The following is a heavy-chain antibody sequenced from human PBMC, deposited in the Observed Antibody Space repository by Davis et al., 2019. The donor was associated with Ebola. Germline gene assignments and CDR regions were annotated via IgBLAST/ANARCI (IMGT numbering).Heavy chain of an antibody. V-gene: IGHV3-21*01. J-gene: IGHJ4*02. Sequence: GGSLRLSCAASGFTFSSYSMNWVRQAPGKGLEWVSSISSSSSYIYYADSVKGRFTISRDNAKNSLYLQMNSLRAEDTAVYYCARETPTYYYDSSGYGTAYYFDYWGQGTLVTVSS. CDR3: ARETPTYYYDSSGYGTAYYFDY. D-gene: IGHD3-22*01. CDR2: ISSSSSYI. CDR1: GFTFSSYS.